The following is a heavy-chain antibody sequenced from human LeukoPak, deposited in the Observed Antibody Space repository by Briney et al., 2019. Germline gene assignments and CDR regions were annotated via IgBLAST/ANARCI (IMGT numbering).Heavy chain of an antibody. Sequence: PSETLSLTCTVSGGSISSYYWSWIRQPAGKGLEWIGRIYTSGSTNYNPSLKSRVTISVDTSKNQFSLKLSSVTAADTAVYYCAAFITYYDILTGTHFDYWGQGTLVTVSS. CDR2: IYTSGST. J-gene: IGHJ4*02. CDR3: AAFITYYDILTGTHFDY. V-gene: IGHV4-4*07. D-gene: IGHD3-9*01. CDR1: GGSISSYY.